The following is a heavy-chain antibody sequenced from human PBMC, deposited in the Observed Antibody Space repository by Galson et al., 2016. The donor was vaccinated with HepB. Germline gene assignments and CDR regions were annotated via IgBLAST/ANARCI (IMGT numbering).Heavy chain of an antibody. CDR3: VKALRRAPPYYLDF. CDR1: GFSFSSYV. J-gene: IGHJ4*02. Sequence: SLRLSCAASGFSFSSYVMDWVRQAPGEGLEWVSDISGTGVYTDYADSVKGRSTISRDNSRNALFLHLESLRVEDTAVCYCVKALRRAPPYYLDFWGQGTLVVVSS. D-gene: IGHD3-16*01. CDR2: ISGTGVYT. V-gene: IGHV3-23*01.